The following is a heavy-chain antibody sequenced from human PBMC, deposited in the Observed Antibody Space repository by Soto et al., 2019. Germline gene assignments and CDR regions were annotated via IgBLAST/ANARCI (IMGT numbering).Heavy chain of an antibody. CDR2: TSYDGTNK. CDR3: AKDLSGARWYYDALDV. J-gene: IGHJ6*02. CDR1: GFTFSTHG. D-gene: IGHD2-15*01. V-gene: IGHV3-30*18. Sequence: PGWSLRLSCEVSGFTFSTHGMHWVRQAPGKGLEWVAGTSYDGTNKYYARSVQGRFTISRENSMKTLYLQMNSLRTEDTAVYYCAKDLSGARWYYDALDVWGQGTTVTVSS.